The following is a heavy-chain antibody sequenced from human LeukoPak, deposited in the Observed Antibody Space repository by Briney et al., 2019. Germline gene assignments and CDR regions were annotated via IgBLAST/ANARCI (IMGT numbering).Heavy chain of an antibody. CDR1: GGSFSGYY. V-gene: IGHV4-34*01. J-gene: IGHJ4*02. CDR2: INHSGTT. CDR3: ASPTRGY. Sequence: PSETLSLTCAIYGGSFSGYYWSWIRQPPGKGLGWIGEINHSGTTNYNPSLKSRVTISVDTSKNQFSLKLSSVTAADTAVYYCASPTRGYWGQGTLVTVSS.